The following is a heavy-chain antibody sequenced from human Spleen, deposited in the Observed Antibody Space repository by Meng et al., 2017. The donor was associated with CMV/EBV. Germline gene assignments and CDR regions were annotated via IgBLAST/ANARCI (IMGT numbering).Heavy chain of an antibody. J-gene: IGHJ6*02. Sequence: GGSLRLSCNGSGYSFTSYWIGWVRQMPGKGLEWMGIIYPGDSDTRYSPSFQGQVTISADKSISTAYLPWSSLKASDTAMYYCARGYYGSCLTLYGMDVWGQGTTVTVSS. CDR1: GYSFTSYW. CDR3: ARGYYGSCLTLYGMDV. V-gene: IGHV5-51*01. D-gene: IGHD3-10*01. CDR2: IYPGDSDT.